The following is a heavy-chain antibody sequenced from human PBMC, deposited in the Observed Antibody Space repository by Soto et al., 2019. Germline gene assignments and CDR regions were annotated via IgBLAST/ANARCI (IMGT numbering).Heavy chain of an antibody. D-gene: IGHD3-3*01. J-gene: IGHJ6*03. CDR3: VRDFGWYFRSGYMDV. Sequence: GGSLRLSFAASGFDFSSYSMNWVRQAPGKGLEWVSSINEDSSYIYYAHSLRGRFTISRDNAKESLYLQMNSLRAEDTAVYYCVRDFGWYFRSGYMDVWGDGATVTVSS. CDR2: INEDSSYI. V-gene: IGHV3-21*01. CDR1: GFDFSSYS.